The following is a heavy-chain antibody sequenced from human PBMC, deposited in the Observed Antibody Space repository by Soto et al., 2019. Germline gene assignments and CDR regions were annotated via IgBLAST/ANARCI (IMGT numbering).Heavy chain of an antibody. D-gene: IGHD3-10*01. V-gene: IGHV4-34*01. CDR3: ARGAILYYYGSGSNRNFDY. CDR1: GGSFSGYY. Sequence: QVQLQQWGAGLLKPSETLSLTCAVYGGSFSGYYWSWIRQPPGKGLEWIGEINHSGSTNYNPSLKSRVTISVDTSKNQFSLKLSSVTAADTAVYYCARGAILYYYGSGSNRNFDYWGQGTLVTVSS. CDR2: INHSGST. J-gene: IGHJ4*02.